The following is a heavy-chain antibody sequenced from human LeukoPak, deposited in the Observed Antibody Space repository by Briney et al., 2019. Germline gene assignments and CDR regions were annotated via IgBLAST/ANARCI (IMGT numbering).Heavy chain of an antibody. V-gene: IGHV4-39*01. CDR1: GVSISSSSYY. J-gene: IGHJ3*02. CDR3: ARHGYSRVFDI. Sequence: PSETLSLTCTVSGVSISSSSYYWGWIRQPPGKGLEWSGSIYYSGSTYYNPSLKSRVTISVDTSKNKFSLKLSSVTDADTAVYYCARHGYSRVFDIWGQGTMVTVSS. CDR2: IYYSGST. D-gene: IGHD6-13*01.